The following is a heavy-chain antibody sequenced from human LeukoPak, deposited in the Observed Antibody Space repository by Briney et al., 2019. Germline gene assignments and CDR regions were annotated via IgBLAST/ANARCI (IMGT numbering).Heavy chain of an antibody. CDR1: GGSISSSSYY. Sequence: SETLSLTCTVSGGSISSSSYYWGWIRQPPGKGLEWIGSIYYSGSTYYNPPLKSRVTISVDTSKNQFSLKLSSVTAADTAVYYCARQTLLRYFDWLPRSFDYWGQGTLVTVSS. CDR2: IYYSGST. V-gene: IGHV4-39*01. J-gene: IGHJ4*02. CDR3: ARQTLLRYFDWLPRSFDY. D-gene: IGHD3-9*01.